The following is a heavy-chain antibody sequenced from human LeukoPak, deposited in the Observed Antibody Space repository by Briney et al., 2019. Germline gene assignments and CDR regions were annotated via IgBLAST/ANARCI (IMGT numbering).Heavy chain of an antibody. V-gene: IGHV4-34*01. D-gene: IGHD2-21*01. CDR2: INHTGST. J-gene: IGHJ4*02. CDR3: AQLPGVVDFDS. CDR1: GGSFSGYY. Sequence: SETLSLTCAVYGGSFSGYYWTWFRQPPGKRLEWIGEINHTGSTNFNPSLRSRVTLSIDPSKNQISLQLSSVTAADTAVYYCAQLPGVVDFDSSGQGTLVTVSS.